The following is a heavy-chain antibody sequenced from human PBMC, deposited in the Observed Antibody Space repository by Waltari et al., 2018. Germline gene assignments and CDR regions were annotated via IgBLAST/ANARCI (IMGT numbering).Heavy chain of an antibody. Sequence: QLQLQESGPGLVKPSETLSLTCTVSGGSISSSSYYWGWIRQPPGKGLEWIGSIYYSGSTYYNPSLKSRVTISVDTSKNQFSLKLSSVTAADTAVYYCAGVRLSNGAFDYWGQGTLVTVSS. CDR1: GGSISSSSYY. CDR3: AGVRLSNGAFDY. D-gene: IGHD3-10*02. J-gene: IGHJ4*02. V-gene: IGHV4-39*07. CDR2: IYYSGST.